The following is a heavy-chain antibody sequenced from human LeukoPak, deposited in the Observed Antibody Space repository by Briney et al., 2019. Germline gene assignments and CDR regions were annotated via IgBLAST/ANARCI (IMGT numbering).Heavy chain of an antibody. CDR3: AREYCSGGSCYSATDY. V-gene: IGHV3-33*08. Sequence: SGGSLRLSCAASGFTVSSNHMSWVRQAPGKGLEWVAVIWYDGSNKYYADSVKGRFTISRDNSKNTLYLQMNSLRAEDTAVYYCAREYCSGGSCYSATDYWGQGTLVTVSS. J-gene: IGHJ4*02. CDR2: IWYDGSNK. D-gene: IGHD2-15*01. CDR1: GFTVSSNH.